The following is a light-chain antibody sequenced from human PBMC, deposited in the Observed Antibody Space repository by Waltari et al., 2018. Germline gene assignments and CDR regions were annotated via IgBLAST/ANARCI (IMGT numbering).Light chain of an antibody. CDR3: SSYAGSNNAFV. J-gene: IGLJ1*01. CDR2: DVS. V-gene: IGLV2-8*01. CDR1: SSDVGGYNY. Sequence: QSALTQPPSASGSPGQSVTISCTGTSSDVGGYNYVSWYQQYPGKAPKLMIYDVSKRPEGVPDLFSGPKSGNTAARTVSGRQAEGEADYCCSSYAGSNNAFVFGAGTKVTVL.